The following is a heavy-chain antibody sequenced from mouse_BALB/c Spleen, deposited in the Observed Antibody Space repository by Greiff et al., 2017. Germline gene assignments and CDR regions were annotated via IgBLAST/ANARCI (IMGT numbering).Heavy chain of an antibody. V-gene: IGHV1-54*01. CDR2: INPGSGGT. CDR3: ARSDDGYYRYYYAMDY. Sequence: QVQLQQSGAELVRPGTSVKVSCKASGYAFTNYLIEWVKQRPGQGLEWIGVINPGSGGTNYNQKFKGKATLTVDKSSSTAYMQLSSLTSEDSAVYYCARSDDGYYRYYYAMDYWGQGTSVTVSS. D-gene: IGHD2-3*01. CDR1: GYAFTNYL. J-gene: IGHJ4*01.